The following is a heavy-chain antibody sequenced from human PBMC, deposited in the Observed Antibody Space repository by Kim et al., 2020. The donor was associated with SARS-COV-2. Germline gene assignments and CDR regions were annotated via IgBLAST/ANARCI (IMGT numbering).Heavy chain of an antibody. CDR2: SGDT. CDR3: ARSGFDY. D-gene: IGHD1-26*01. V-gene: IGHV4-34*01. Sequence: SGDTTHTPSLKSRVTISVDTSKNQFSLKLSSVTAADTAVYYCARSGFDYWGQGTLVTVSS. J-gene: IGHJ4*02.